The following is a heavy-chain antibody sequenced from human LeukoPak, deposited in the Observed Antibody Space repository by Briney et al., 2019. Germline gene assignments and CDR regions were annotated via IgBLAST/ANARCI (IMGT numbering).Heavy chain of an antibody. Sequence: GGSLRLSCAASGFTFSSYWMSWVRQAPGKGLGWVANIKQDGSEKYYVDSVKGRFTISRDNAKNSLYLQMNSLRAEDTAVYYCARDARYYYGSGSYYNHFDYWGQGTLVTVSS. CDR1: GFTFSSYW. CDR2: IKQDGSEK. V-gene: IGHV3-7*01. CDR3: ARDARYYYGSGSYYNHFDY. J-gene: IGHJ4*02. D-gene: IGHD3-10*01.